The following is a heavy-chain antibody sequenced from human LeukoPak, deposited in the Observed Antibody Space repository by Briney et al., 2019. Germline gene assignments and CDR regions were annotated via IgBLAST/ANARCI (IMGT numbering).Heavy chain of an antibody. V-gene: IGHV1-69*02. CDR3: ARSGGHCSSDSRYTLGY. Sequence: SVKVSCKASGDTFITYTFSWVRQAPGQGLEWMGRVIPSLDVSNYAEKFQGRVTINADKSTSTAYMELSSLRSEDTAIYYCARSGGHCSSDSRYTLGYWGQGTLVTVSS. CDR2: VIPSLDVS. J-gene: IGHJ4*02. CDR1: GDTFITYT. D-gene: IGHD2-15*01.